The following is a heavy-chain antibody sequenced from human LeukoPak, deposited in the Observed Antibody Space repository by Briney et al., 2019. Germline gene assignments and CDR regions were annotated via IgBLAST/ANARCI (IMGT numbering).Heavy chain of an antibody. D-gene: IGHD2-15*01. V-gene: IGHV3-30*18. CDR1: GFTFSSYG. Sequence: GGSLRHSCAASGFTFSSYGMHWVRQAPGKGLEWVAVISYDGSNKYYADSVKGRLTISRDNSKNTLYLQMNSLRAEDTAVYYCAKDRRLGYCSGGSCYLDYWGQGTLVTVSS. J-gene: IGHJ4*02. CDR3: AKDRRLGYCSGGSCYLDY. CDR2: ISYDGSNK.